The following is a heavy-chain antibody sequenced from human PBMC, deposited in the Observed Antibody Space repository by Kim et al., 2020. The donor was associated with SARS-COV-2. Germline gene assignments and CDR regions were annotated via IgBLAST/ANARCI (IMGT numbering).Heavy chain of an antibody. D-gene: IGHD3-10*01. V-gene: IGHV3-48*02. Sequence: VKGRFTISRDNAKNSLYLQMNSRRDEDTAVYYCARDSVLLWFGEPWYFDLWGRGTLVTVSS. J-gene: IGHJ2*01. CDR3: ARDSVLLWFGEPWYFDL.